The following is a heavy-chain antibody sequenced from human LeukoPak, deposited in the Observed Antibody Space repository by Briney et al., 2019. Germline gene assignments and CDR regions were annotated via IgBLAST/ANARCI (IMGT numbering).Heavy chain of an antibody. J-gene: IGHJ4*02. D-gene: IGHD3-3*01. V-gene: IGHV1-18*04. Sequence: ASVKVSCKASGYTFTSYGISWVRQAPGQGLGWMGWISAYDGNANYAQKLQGRVTMTTDTSTSTAYMELRSLRSDDTAVYYCARQPRGLLSPFDYWGQGTLVTVSS. CDR3: ARQPRGLLSPFDY. CDR2: ISAYDGNA. CDR1: GYTFTSYG.